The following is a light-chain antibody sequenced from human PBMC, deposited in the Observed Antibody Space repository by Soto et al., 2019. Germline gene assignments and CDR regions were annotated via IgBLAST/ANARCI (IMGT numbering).Light chain of an antibody. CDR2: EVT. CDR1: SSDVGGNNY. V-gene: IGLV2-8*01. CDR3: SSYAGSNNVI. J-gene: IGLJ2*01. Sequence: QSALTHPPSASGSPGQSFAISCTGNSSDVGGNNYVSWYQQHPGKAPKLMVYEVTKRPSGVPDRFSGSKSGNTASLTVSGLQAEDEADYYCSSYAGSNNVIFGGGTKLTVL.